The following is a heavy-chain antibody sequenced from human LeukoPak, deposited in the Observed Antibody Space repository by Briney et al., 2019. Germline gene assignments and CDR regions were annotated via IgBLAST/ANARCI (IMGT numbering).Heavy chain of an antibody. V-gene: IGHV4-30-2*03. CDR3: ARHVNYYDSSGYPRKLYYFDY. CDR1: GGSISSGGYY. D-gene: IGHD3-22*01. Sequence: SETLSLTCTVSGGSISSGGYYWSWIRQPPGKGLEWIGYIYHSGSTYYNPSLKSRVTISVDTSKNQFSLKLSSVTAADTAVYYCARHVNYYDSSGYPRKLYYFDYWGQGTLVTVSS. J-gene: IGHJ4*02. CDR2: IYHSGST.